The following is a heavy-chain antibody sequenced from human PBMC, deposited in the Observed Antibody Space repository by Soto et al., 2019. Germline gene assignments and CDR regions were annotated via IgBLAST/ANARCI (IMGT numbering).Heavy chain of an antibody. CDR3: ATALGSSWPLIDY. CDR1: GYTFTSYG. CDR2: ISAYDGKT. J-gene: IGHJ4*02. V-gene: IGHV1-18*01. D-gene: IGHD3-10*01. Sequence: GASVKVSCKASGYTFTSYGISWVRQAPGQGLEWMGGISAYDGKTNYAQKFQGRVTMTTDTSTGTAYMELSSLRSEDTAVYYCATALGSSWPLIDYWGQGTLVTVSS.